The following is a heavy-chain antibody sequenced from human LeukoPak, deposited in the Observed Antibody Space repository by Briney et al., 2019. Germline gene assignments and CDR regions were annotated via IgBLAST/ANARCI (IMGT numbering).Heavy chain of an antibody. D-gene: IGHD2-21*02. CDR2: MNPNSGNT. V-gene: IGHV1-8*01. CDR3: ARGSRGTVVVTATTKKTKYYYYMDV. J-gene: IGHJ6*03. Sequence: ASVKVSCKASGYTFTSYDINWVRQATGQGLEWMGWMNPNSGNTGYAQKFQGRVTMTRNTSISTAYMELSSPRSEDTAVYYCARGSRGTVVVTATTKKTKYYYYMDVWGKGTTVTVSS. CDR1: GYTFTSYD.